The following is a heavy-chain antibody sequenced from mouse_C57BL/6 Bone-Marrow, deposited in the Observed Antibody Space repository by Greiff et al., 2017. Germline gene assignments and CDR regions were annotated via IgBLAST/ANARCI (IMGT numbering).Heavy chain of an antibody. CDR2: ISDGGSYT. Sequence: DVMLVESGGGLVKPGGSLKLSCAASGFTFSSYAMSWVRQTPEKRLEWVATISDGGSYTYYPDNVKGRFTISRDNAKNNLYLQMSHLKSEDTAMYYCARERYYGSSYDWFAYWGQGTLVTVSA. CDR3: ARERYYGSSYDWFAY. J-gene: IGHJ3*01. V-gene: IGHV5-4*01. CDR1: GFTFSSYA. D-gene: IGHD1-1*01.